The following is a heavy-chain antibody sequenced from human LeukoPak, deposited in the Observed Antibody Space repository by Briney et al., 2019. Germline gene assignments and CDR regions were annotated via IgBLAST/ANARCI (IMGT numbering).Heavy chain of an antibody. CDR3: AHLVVTIDWRSYFDY. V-gene: IGHV2-5*01. CDR1: DFSLSTPGMG. Sequence: SGPTLVNPTQTLTLTCTFSDFSLSTPGMGVAWIRQPPGKAPEWLVMIYYNDDKRYSPSLRSRLTITKYTSKNQVVLTMTNVDVVDTATYYCAHLVVTIDWRSYFDYWGQGILVTVSS. CDR2: IYYNDDK. D-gene: IGHD3-9*01. J-gene: IGHJ4*02.